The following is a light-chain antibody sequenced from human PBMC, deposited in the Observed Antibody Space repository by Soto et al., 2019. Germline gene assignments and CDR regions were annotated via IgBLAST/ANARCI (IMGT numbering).Light chain of an antibody. V-gene: IGKV3-15*01. CDR2: GTS. CDR3: QQYNQWPLYT. CDR1: RSVSVN. J-gene: IGKJ2*01. Sequence: EIVMTQSPATLSVSPGEGATLSCRASRSVSVNLDWYQQKPGQAPRLLIYGTSTRATGVPARFSGGGSGTDFTLTISSLQSEDSAIYYCQQYNQWPLYTFGQGTKWEI.